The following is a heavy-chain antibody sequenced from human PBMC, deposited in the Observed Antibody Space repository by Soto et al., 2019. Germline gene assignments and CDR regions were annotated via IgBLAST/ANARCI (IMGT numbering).Heavy chain of an antibody. CDR1: GFTFSSYG. CDR2: ISYDGSNK. J-gene: IGHJ5*02. Sequence: GGSLRLSCAASGFTFSSYGMHWVRQAPGKGLEWVAVISYDGSNKYYADSVKGRFTISRDNSKNTLYLQMNSLRAEDTAVYYCAKDKAPWISENWFDPWDQGTLVTVSS. CDR3: AKDKAPWISENWFDP. D-gene: IGHD1-1*01. V-gene: IGHV3-30*18.